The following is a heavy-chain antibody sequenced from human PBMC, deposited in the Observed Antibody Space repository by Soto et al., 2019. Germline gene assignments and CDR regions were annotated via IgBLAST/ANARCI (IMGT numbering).Heavy chain of an antibody. J-gene: IGHJ6*02. Sequence: QVQLQESGPGLVKPSGTLSLTCAVSGGSISSSNWWSWVRQPPGKGLEWIGEIYHSGSTNYNPSLKSRVTISVDKSKNQFSLKLGSVTAADTAVYYCARDQRGNWNYFYYYYRMDVWGQGTTVTVSS. CDR1: GGSISSSNW. V-gene: IGHV4-4*02. D-gene: IGHD1-7*01. CDR2: IYHSGST. CDR3: ARDQRGNWNYFYYYYRMDV.